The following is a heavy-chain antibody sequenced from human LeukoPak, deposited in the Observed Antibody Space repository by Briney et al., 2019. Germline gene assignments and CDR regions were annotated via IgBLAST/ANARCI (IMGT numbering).Heavy chain of an antibody. V-gene: IGHV4-31*03. CDR3: ARGPSTTGTTCFDP. CDR2: IYYSGST. Sequence: SQTLSLTCTVSGGSISSGGYYWSWIRQHPRKGLEWIGYIYYSGSTYYNPSLKSRVTISVDTSKNQFSLKLSSVTAADTAVYYCARGPSTTGTTCFDPWGQGTLVTVSS. CDR1: GGSISSGGYY. D-gene: IGHD1-1*01. J-gene: IGHJ5*02.